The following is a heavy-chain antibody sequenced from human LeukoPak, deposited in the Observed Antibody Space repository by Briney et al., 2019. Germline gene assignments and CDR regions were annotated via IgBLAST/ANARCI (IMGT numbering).Heavy chain of an antibody. CDR2: IYSGGST. Sequence: PGGSLRLSCAASGFTVSSNYMSWVRQAPGKGLEWVSVIYSGGSTYYADSVKGRFTISRDNSKNTLYLQMNSLRAEDTAVYYCARVSLFHDYGDTRDYWGQGTLVTVSS. V-gene: IGHV3-53*01. J-gene: IGHJ4*02. CDR1: GFTVSSNY. D-gene: IGHD4-17*01. CDR3: ARVSLFHDYGDTRDY.